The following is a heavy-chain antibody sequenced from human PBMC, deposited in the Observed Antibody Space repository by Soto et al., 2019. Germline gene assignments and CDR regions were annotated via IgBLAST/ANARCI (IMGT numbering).Heavy chain of an antibody. CDR1: GFTFSWYW. CDR3: ARGPSGKLGNWFDP. Sequence: EVQLVEAGGGLVQPGGSLRLSCAASGFTFSWYWMHWVRQAPGKGPVWVSRVISGGSSTSYADSVKGRFTISRDNAKSLLYLQMYSRRAEDTAVYYCARGPSGKLGNWFDPWGQLALVTVSS. D-gene: IGHD6-13*01. J-gene: IGHJ5*02. CDR2: VISGGSST. V-gene: IGHV3-74*01.